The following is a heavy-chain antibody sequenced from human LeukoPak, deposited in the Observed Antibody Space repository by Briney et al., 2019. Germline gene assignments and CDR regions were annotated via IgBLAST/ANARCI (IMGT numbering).Heavy chain of an antibody. V-gene: IGHV3-21*01. CDR3: ARTSGDY. J-gene: IGHJ4*02. CDR2: ISSSYM. D-gene: IGHD3-10*01. Sequence: PGGSLRLSCAASGFTFSTYFMNWVRQAPGKGLEWVSSISSSYMYYADSVKGRFTISRDNPKNSLYLQMNSLRAEDTAVYYCARTSGDYWGQGTLVTVSS. CDR1: GFTFSTYF.